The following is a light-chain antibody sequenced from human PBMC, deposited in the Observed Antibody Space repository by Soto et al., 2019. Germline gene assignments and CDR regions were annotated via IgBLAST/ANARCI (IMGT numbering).Light chain of an antibody. V-gene: IGKV1-39*01. CDR2: VAS. CDR1: QSINKN. J-gene: IGKJ5*01. Sequence: DIQMTQSPSSLSASVGDRVTITCRASQSINKNLNWYQQKPGKAPNLLIYVASTLQSGVPSRFSGSGSGTDFTLTISSLQPEDSATYFCQQSYTSPPTFGQGTRLEIK. CDR3: QQSYTSPPT.